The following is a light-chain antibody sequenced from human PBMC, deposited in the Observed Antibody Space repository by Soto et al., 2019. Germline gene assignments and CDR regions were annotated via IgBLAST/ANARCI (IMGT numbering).Light chain of an antibody. V-gene: IGKV3-15*01. J-gene: IGKJ4*01. Sequence: MRESAAPRAGSQGRTARLSYRSSQSVSSNLAWYQQKPGQAPRLLIYGASTRATGIPARFSGSGSATDFTLTLSSLPSYDLAVSSCQHYNNWPPFGGGTKL. CDR1: QSVSSN. CDR3: QHYNNWPP. CDR2: GAS.